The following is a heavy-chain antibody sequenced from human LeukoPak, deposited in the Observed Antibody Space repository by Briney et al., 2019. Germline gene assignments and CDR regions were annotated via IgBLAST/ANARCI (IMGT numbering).Heavy chain of an antibody. Sequence: PSETLSLTCAVYGGSFSGYYWSWIRQPPGKGLDGIGEINHSGSTNYNPSLKSRVTISVDTSKNQFSLKLSSVTAADTAVYYCARSTGSGGSCYVDYWGQGTLVTVSS. D-gene: IGHD2-15*01. CDR3: ARSTGSGGSCYVDY. J-gene: IGHJ4*02. CDR2: INHSGST. CDR1: GGSFSGYY. V-gene: IGHV4-34*01.